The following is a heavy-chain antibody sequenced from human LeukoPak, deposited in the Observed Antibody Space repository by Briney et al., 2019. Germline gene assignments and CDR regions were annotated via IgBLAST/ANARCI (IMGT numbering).Heavy chain of an antibody. CDR2: IYPGDSDT. J-gene: IGHJ4*02. CDR1: GYSFTSYW. D-gene: IGHD3-22*01. Sequence: GESLKISCKGSGYSFTSYWIGWVGQMPGKGLEWMGIIYPGDSDTRYSPSFQGQVTISADKSISTAYLQWSSLKASDTAMYYCARQYYYDSSGYPNFDYWGQGTLVTVSS. CDR3: ARQYYYDSSGYPNFDY. V-gene: IGHV5-51*01.